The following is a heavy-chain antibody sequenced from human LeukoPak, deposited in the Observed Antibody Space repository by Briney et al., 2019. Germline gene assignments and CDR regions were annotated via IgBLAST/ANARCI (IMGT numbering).Heavy chain of an antibody. Sequence: GGSLRLSCAASGFTFSDNYMSWIRQAPGKGLEWVSYISSSGSTIYYADSVKGRFTISRDNAKNSLYLQMNSLRAEDTAVYYCARSGYVRFLEWLLNWFDPWGQGTLVTVSS. CDR1: GFTFSDNY. D-gene: IGHD3-3*01. J-gene: IGHJ5*02. CDR2: ISSSGSTI. V-gene: IGHV3-11*01. CDR3: ARSGYVRFLEWLLNWFDP.